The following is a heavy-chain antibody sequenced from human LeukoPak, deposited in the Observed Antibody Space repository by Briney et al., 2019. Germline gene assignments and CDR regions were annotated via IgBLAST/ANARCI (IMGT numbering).Heavy chain of an antibody. D-gene: IGHD6-13*01. Sequence: GGSLRLSCAASDFTFTNAWMNWVRQAPGKGLEWVGRIKSKIDGGTTEYAAPVKGRFTVSRDDSKNTLYLQMNSLRAEDTAVYYCARAGSIAAAADYWGQGTLVTVSS. CDR2: IKSKIDGGTT. V-gene: IGHV3-15*07. J-gene: IGHJ4*02. CDR3: ARAGSIAAAADY. CDR1: DFTFTNAW.